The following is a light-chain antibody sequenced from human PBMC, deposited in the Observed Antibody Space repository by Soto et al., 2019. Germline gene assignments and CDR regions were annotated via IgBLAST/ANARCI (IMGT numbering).Light chain of an antibody. CDR1: QTISSW. CDR2: KAS. J-gene: IGKJ5*01. CDR3: QQYGSSPPIT. Sequence: DIQMTQSPSTLSGSVGDRVTITCRASQTISSWLAWYQQKPGKAPKLLIYKASTLKSGVPSRFSGSGSGTEFTLTISRLEPEDSAVYYCQQYGSSPPITFGQGTRLEIK. V-gene: IGKV1-5*03.